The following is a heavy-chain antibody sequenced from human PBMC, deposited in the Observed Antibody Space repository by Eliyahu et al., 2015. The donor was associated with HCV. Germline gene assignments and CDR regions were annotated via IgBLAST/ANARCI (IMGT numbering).Heavy chain of an antibody. CDR3: ARVVRRAGSMDTGGAFDT. V-gene: IGHV1-18*01. J-gene: IGHJ3*02. Sequence: QVQLVQSGAEVKKPXASVXVSCKASGYTFTXXGXSWVXQAPGQGLEWMGWIXXYNGNTNYAQKLQGRVTMTTDTSTSTAYMELRSLRSDDTAVYYCARVVRRAGSMDTGGAFDTWGQGTMVTVSS. CDR1: GYTFTXXG. CDR2: IXXYNGNT. D-gene: IGHD5-18*01.